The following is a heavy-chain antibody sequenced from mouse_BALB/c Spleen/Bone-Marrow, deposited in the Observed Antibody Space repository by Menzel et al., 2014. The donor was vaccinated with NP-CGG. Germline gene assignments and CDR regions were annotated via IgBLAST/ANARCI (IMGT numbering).Heavy chain of an antibody. CDR3: ARRDDGYYTY. CDR1: GFNIKDTY. CDR2: IDPANGNT. Sequence: EVKLMDSGAELVKPGASVMLSCTAPGFNIKDTYMHWVKQRPEQGLEWIGRIDPANGNTKYDPKFQGKATITADTSSNTAYLQLSSLTSEDTAVYYCARRDDGYYTYWGQGTLVTVSA. J-gene: IGHJ3*01. V-gene: IGHV14-3*02. D-gene: IGHD2-3*01.